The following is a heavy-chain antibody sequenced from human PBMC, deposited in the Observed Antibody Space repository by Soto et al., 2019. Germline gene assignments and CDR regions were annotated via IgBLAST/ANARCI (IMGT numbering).Heavy chain of an antibody. D-gene: IGHD3-16*01. CDR3: ARNSPLVENDYYATAV. V-gene: IGHV4-59*08. J-gene: IGHJ6*02. CDR1: GDSISSYY. CDR2: VYYSGNP. Sequence: SETLSLTCSVSGDSISSYYWSWIRQPLGKGLEWIGYVYYSGNPTYNPSFKSRVTISVDRSKNQFSLRLSSVTAADTAVYYCARNSPLVENDYYATAVWGQGTTVTV.